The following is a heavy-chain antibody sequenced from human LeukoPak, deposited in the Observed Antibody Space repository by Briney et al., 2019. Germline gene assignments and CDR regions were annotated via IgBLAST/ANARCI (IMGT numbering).Heavy chain of an antibody. CDR2: ISPDTGNT. CDR1: GYTFTIYE. V-gene: IGHV1-8*01. CDR3: ARGPRFDP. Sequence: DSVKVSCKASGYTFTIYEFNWVRQAPGQGLEWLGYISPDTGNTGYAQKFQCRVTMTRDTSISTTYMELSSLTSEDTAVYYCARGPRFDPWGQGTLVTVSS. J-gene: IGHJ5*02.